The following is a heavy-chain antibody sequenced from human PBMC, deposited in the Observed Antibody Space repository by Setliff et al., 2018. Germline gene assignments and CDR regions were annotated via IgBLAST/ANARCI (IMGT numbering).Heavy chain of an antibody. CDR1: GGSTSSATSY. CDR3: ARGSTMIQGVRLYYHGLDV. J-gene: IGHJ6*02. V-gene: IGHV4-61*02. Sequence: TLSLTCIVSGGSTSSATSYWNWIRQPAGKELEWIGRIYAIRSTNYNPSLKSRVTISLDTSNNQFSLKLSSVTAADTAVYYCARGSTMIQGVRLYYHGLDVWGQGTTVTVSS. CDR2: IYAIRST. D-gene: IGHD3-10*01.